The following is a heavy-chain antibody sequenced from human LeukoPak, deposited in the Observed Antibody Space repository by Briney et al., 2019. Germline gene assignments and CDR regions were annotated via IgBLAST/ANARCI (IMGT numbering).Heavy chain of an antibody. CDR1: GGSISNYY. D-gene: IGHD5-24*01. J-gene: IGHJ4*02. Sequence: SETLSLTRPVSGGSISNYYYWTWIRQPPGKGLEWIGYVYYTGSTNFNPSLKSRVTMSLDTSRNQFSLKLTSLTAADTAVYYCAGGAMATTPFFDYWGQGTLVTVSS. V-gene: IGHV4-59*01. CDR3: AGGAMATTPFFDY. CDR2: VYYTGST.